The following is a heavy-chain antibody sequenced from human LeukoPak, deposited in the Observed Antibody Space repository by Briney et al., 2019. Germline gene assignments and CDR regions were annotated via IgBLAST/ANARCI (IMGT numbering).Heavy chain of an antibody. CDR1: GFTFSSYW. CDR2: IKQDGSEK. CDR3: ARDDVVVPAAIQALPGDGG. Sequence: GSLRLSCAASGFTFSSYWMSWVRQAPGKGLEWVANIKQDGSEKYYVGSVKGRFTISRDNAKNSLYLQMNSLRAEDTAVCYCARDDVVVPAAIQALPGDGGWGQGTLVTVSS. D-gene: IGHD2-2*01. J-gene: IGHJ4*02. V-gene: IGHV3-7*01.